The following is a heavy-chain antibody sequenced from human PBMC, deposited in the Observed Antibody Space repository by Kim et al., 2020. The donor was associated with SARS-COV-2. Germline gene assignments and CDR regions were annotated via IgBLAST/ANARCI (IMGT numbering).Heavy chain of an antibody. V-gene: IGHV3-7*04. CDR2: GSEK. Sequence: GSEKYYVDSVKGRFNISRDNAKNSLYLQMNSLRAEDTAVYYCARGFGFGAWGQGTLVTVSS. CDR3: ARGFGFGA. J-gene: IGHJ5*02. D-gene: IGHD3-10*01.